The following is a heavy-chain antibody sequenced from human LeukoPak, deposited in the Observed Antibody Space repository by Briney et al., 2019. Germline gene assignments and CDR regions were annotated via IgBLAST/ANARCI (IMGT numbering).Heavy chain of an antibody. CDR1: GFNFGDFY. CDR3: ARTIVGSTVDWYFDL. V-gene: IGHV3-11*04. J-gene: IGHJ2*01. CDR2: ISDRGSSK. D-gene: IGHD1-26*01. Sequence: GGSLRLSGAASGFNFGDFYMSWIRQAPGKGLEFISYISDRGSSKDYVDSVRGQFTISRDNANNSLYLQLNTLRVEDTAIYYFARTIVGSTVDWYFDLWGRGTPVTVSS.